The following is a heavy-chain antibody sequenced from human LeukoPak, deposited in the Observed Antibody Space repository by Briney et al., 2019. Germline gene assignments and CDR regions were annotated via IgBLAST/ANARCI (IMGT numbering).Heavy chain of an antibody. V-gene: IGHV3-23*01. D-gene: IGHD3-10*01. CDR2: ISGSGGST. CDR1: GFTFSSYA. Sequence: GGSLRLSCAASGFTFSSYAMSWVRQAPGKGLEWVSAISGSGGSTYYADSVKGRFTISRDNSKNTLYLQMNSLRAEDTAVYYCAREASGSGSYGPYYYYYMDVWGKGTTVTVSS. CDR3: AREASGSGSYGPYYYYYMDV. J-gene: IGHJ6*03.